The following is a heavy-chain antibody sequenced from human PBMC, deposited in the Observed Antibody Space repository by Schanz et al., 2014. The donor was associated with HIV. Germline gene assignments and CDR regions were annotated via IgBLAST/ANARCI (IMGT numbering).Heavy chain of an antibody. D-gene: IGHD3-10*01. CDR1: GFTFDDYA. V-gene: IGHV3-9*01. J-gene: IGHJ6*02. Sequence: EVQLLESGGGLVQPGGSLRLSCAASGFTFDDYAMHWVRQAPGKGLEWVSCISWNSGSIGYADSVKGRFTISRDNAKNSLYLQMNSLRAEDTAVYYCARDREYYYGSGSRDYYYYGMDVWGQGTTVTVSS. CDR3: ARDREYYYGSGSRDYYYYGMDV. CDR2: ISWNSGSI.